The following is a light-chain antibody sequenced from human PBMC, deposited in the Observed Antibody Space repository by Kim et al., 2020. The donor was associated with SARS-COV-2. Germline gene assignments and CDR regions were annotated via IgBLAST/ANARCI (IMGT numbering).Light chain of an antibody. V-gene: IGLV3-27*01. CDR1: VLAKKY. Sequence: SYELTQPSSVSVSPGQTARITCSGDVLAKKYARWFQQKPGQAPVLEIYKDTERPSGIPERFSGSSSGTTVTLTISGAQVGDEGDYYCYSYSAAGEPLLGGGTQLTVL. CDR2: KDT. CDR3: YSYSAAGEPL. J-gene: IGLJ2*01.